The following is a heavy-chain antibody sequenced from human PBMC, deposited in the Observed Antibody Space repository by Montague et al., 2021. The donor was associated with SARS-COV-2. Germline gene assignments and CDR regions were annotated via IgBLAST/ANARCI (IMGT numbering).Heavy chain of an antibody. D-gene: IGHD5-12*01. Sequence: SLRLSCAASGFSFSRYAMSWVRQAPGKGLEWVSGISGASVRIYYADSVKGRFTISRDNSKNTLDVRMNSLRAEDTAVYYCVKVRDSGYDYPNGFDSWGQGTLVTVSS. V-gene: IGHV3-23*01. CDR1: GFSFSRYA. CDR3: VKVRDSGYDYPNGFDS. J-gene: IGHJ5*01. CDR2: ISGASVRI.